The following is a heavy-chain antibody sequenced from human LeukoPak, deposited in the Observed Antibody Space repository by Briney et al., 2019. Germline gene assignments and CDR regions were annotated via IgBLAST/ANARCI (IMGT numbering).Heavy chain of an antibody. D-gene: IGHD1-14*01. CDR2: ISGSDGST. Sequence: GGSLRLSCAASGFSFSSYAMSWVRQAPGKGLEWVSAISGSDGSTYYAGSVKGRFTISRDNSKNTLYLQMNSLRAEDTAVYYCAKGTGNYYYYGMDVWGQGTTVTVSS. CDR1: GFSFSSYA. V-gene: IGHV3-23*01. J-gene: IGHJ6*02. CDR3: AKGTGNYYYYGMDV.